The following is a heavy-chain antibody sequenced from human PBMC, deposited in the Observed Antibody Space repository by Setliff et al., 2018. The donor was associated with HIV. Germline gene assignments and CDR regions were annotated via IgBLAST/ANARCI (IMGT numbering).Heavy chain of an antibody. CDR2: INHGGIN. D-gene: IGHD6-6*01. Sequence: SETLSPTGAVYGGSFSGYYWSWIRKPTGKGLEWIGEINHGGINNYNPSLKSRVTISVDTSKNQFSLKLSSVTAADTAVDYCARGAPASIAARPWYFQHWGQGTLVTVSS. CDR1: GGSFSGYY. V-gene: IGHV4-34*01. CDR3: ARGAPASIAARPWYFQH. J-gene: IGHJ1*01.